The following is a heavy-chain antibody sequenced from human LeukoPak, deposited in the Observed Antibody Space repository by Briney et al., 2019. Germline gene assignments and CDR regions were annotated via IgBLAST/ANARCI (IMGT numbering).Heavy chain of an antibody. V-gene: IGHV4-31*03. Sequence: SQTLSLTCTVSGASITSGTYYWSWIRQDPGKGLEWIGYIYYTGTTDYNPSLKSRVTISRDTSKNQFSLSLSSVTAEDTAVFYCARVGSRDTFHFDYWGQGSLVTVSS. J-gene: IGHJ4*02. CDR1: GASITSGTYY. CDR2: IYYTGTT. D-gene: IGHD2-15*01. CDR3: ARVGSRDTFHFDY.